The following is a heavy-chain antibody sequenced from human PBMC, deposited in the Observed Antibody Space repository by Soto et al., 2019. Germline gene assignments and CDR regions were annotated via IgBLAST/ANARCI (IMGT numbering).Heavy chain of an antibody. CDR2: ISGSGGST. J-gene: IGHJ4*02. CDR1: GFTFSSYA. CDR3: AKGWDSSSWRLNPLPYYFDY. V-gene: IGHV3-23*01. D-gene: IGHD6-13*01. Sequence: PVGSLRLSCAASGFTFSSYAMSWVRQAPGKGLEWVSAISGSGGSTYYADSVKGRFTISRDNSKNTLYLQMNSLRAEDTAVYYCAKGWDSSSWRLNPLPYYFDYWGQGTLVTVSS.